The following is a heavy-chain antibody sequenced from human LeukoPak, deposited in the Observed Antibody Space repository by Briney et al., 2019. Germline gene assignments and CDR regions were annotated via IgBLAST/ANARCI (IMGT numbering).Heavy chain of an antibody. D-gene: IGHD5-12*01. CDR1: GGSISTTNYY. V-gene: IGHV4-39*01. CDR3: ARHDGGYDWGPFHS. CDR2: IYYSGST. J-gene: IGHJ4*02. Sequence: SETLSLTCTVSGGSISTTNYYWGWIRQPPGKGLEWIGSIYYSGSTYYNPSLKSRVTISVETSKNQFSLNLRSVTAADTAVYYCARHDGGYDWGPFHSRGQGALVTVSS.